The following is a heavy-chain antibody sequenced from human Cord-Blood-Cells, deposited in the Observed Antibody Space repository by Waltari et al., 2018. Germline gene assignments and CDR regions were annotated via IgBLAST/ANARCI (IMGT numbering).Heavy chain of an antibody. J-gene: IGHJ5*02. V-gene: IGHV1-69*01. CDR1: GGTFSSYA. D-gene: IGHD6-13*01. Sequence: QVQLVQSGAEVKKPGSSVKVSCKASGGTFSSYAISWVRQAPGQGLEWMGGIIPIFGTANYAQKFQGRVTITADESTSTAYMELSSLRSEDTAVYYCARTGAPGIAAAAKKSGNWFDPWGQGTLVTVSS. CDR2: IIPIFGTA. CDR3: ARTGAPGIAAAAKKSGNWFDP.